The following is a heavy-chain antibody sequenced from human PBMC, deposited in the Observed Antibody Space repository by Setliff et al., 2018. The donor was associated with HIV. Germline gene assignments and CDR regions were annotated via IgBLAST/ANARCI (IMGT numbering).Heavy chain of an antibody. CDR2: IYYSGST. J-gene: IGHJ5*02. CDR3: ARNYGSGKYWFDP. CDR1: GGSISSYY. Sequence: PSETLSLTCTVSGGSISSYYWSWIRQPPGNGLEWIGYIYYSGSTNYNPSLKSRVTISIDTSKNQFSLKLNSLTAADTAVYYCARNYGSGKYWFDPWGQGTLVTVSS. V-gene: IGHV4-59*01. D-gene: IGHD3-10*01.